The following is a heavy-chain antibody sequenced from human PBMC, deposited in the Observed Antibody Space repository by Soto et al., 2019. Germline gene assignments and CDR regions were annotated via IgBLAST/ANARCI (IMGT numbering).Heavy chain of an antibody. CDR1: GGSISSGGYY. CDR2: IYYSGST. D-gene: IGHD3-10*01. V-gene: IGHV4-31*03. Sequence: SETLSLTCTVSGGSISSGGYYWSWIRQHPGRGLEWIGYIYYSGSTYYNPSLKSRVTISVDTSKNQFSLKLSSVTAADTAVYYCARDSGAGYYGMDVWGQGTTVTVSS. J-gene: IGHJ6*02. CDR3: ARDSGAGYYGMDV.